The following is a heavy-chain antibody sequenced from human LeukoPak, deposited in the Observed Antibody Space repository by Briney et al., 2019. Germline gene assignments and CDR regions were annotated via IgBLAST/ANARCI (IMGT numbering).Heavy chain of an antibody. V-gene: IGHV1-2*02. CDR2: INPNSGGT. CDR3: ARGRRIAAADRVIDY. Sequence: EASVKVSCKASGYTFTGYYMHWVRQAPGQGLEWMGWINPNSGGTNYAQKFQGRVTMTRDTSISTAYMELSRLRSDDTAVYYCARGRRIAAADRVIDYWGQGTLVTVSS. CDR1: GYTFTGYY. J-gene: IGHJ4*02. D-gene: IGHD6-13*01.